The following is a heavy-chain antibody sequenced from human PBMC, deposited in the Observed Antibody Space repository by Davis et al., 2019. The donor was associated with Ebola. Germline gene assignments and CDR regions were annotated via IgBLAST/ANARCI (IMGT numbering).Heavy chain of an antibody. CDR2: IFDTTIT. J-gene: IGHJ5*02. V-gene: IGHV4-59*01. Sequence: PGGSLRLSCTVSGGSISGYSWSWIRQSPGSGLEWIGYIFDTTITNYNPSLKSRVTMSVDTSKNQFSLKPTSVTPADTAVYYCARDISSWGQGTLVTVSS. CDR3: ARDISS. CDR1: GGSISGYS. D-gene: IGHD3-3*02.